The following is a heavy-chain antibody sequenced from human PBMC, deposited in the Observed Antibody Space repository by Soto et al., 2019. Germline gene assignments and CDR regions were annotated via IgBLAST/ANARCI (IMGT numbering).Heavy chain of an antibody. J-gene: IGHJ6*02. CDR2: ISGNGGNT. CDR1: TFTFSSFA. CDR3: SKGQVVAATDYYYYGMDV. Sequence: EVQLLESGGDLVQPGGSLRLSCADSTFTFSSFAITWVRQAPGKGLEWVSSISGNGGNTYYADSVKGRFTISRDNSKNTLYLQMNSLRAEDTAVYFCSKGQVVAATDYYYYGMDVWGQGTTVTVSS. D-gene: IGHD2-15*01. V-gene: IGHV3-23*01.